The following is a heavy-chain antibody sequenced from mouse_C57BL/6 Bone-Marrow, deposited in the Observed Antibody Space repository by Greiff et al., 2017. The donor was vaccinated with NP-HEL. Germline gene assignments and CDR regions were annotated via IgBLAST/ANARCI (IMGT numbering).Heavy chain of an antibody. CDR1: GYTFTSYW. CDR3: ARDSYYYGSSHWYFDV. J-gene: IGHJ1*03. CDR2: IDPSDSYT. Sequence: VKLQQPGAQLVMPGASVKLSCKASGYTFTSYWMHWVKQRPGQGLEWIGEIDPSDSYTNYNQKFKGKSTLTVDKSSSTAYMQLSSLTSEDSAVYYCARDSYYYGSSHWYFDVWGTGTTVTVSS. V-gene: IGHV1-69*01. D-gene: IGHD1-1*01.